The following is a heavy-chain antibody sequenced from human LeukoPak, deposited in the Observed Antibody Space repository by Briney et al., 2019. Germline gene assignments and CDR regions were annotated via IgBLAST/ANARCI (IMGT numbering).Heavy chain of an antibody. Sequence: PSETLSLTCTVSGYSISSGYYWGWIRQPPGKGLEWIGSIYHSGSTNYNPSLKSRVTISVDTSKNQFSLKLSSVTAADTAVYYCARRGPITMVRGVKPRVYNWFDPWGQGTLVTVSS. V-gene: IGHV4-38-2*02. J-gene: IGHJ5*02. D-gene: IGHD3-10*01. CDR3: ARRGPITMVRGVKPRVYNWFDP. CDR2: IYHSGST. CDR1: GYSISSGYY.